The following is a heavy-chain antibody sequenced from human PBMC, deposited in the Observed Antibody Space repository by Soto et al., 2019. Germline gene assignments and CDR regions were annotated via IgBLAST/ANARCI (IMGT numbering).Heavy chain of an antibody. J-gene: IGHJ5*02. D-gene: IGHD2-15*01. CDR1: GFTFSSYA. Sequence: GGSLRLSCAASGFTFSSYAMHWVRQAPGKGLEWVAVISYDGSNKYYADSVKGRFTISRDNSKNTLYLQMNSLRAEDTAVYYCAREVVVVAATHNWFDPWGQGTLVTVSS. V-gene: IGHV3-30-3*01. CDR3: AREVVVVAATHNWFDP. CDR2: ISYDGSNK.